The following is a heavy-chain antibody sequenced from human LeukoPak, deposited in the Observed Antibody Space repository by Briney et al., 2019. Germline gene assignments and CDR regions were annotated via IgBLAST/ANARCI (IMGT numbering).Heavy chain of an antibody. D-gene: IGHD5-24*01. V-gene: IGHV1-69*05. CDR2: IIPIFGTA. CDR3: ARSKRGDGYNNYTPHYFDY. J-gene: IGHJ4*02. CDR1: GGTFSSYA. Sequence: SVKVSCKASGGTFSSYAISWVRQAPGQGLEWMGRIIPIFGTANYAQKFQGGVTITTDESTSTAYMELSSLRSEDTAVYYCARSKRGDGYNNYTPHYFDYWGQGTLVTVSS.